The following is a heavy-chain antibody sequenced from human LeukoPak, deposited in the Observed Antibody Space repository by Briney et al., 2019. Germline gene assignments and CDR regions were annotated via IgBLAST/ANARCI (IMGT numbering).Heavy chain of an antibody. CDR1: GYIFTSYW. J-gene: IGHJ4*02. CDR2: IYTGDSDT. D-gene: IGHD3-22*01. Sequence: GASLLISCDGSGYIFTSYWIGWGRQLPGKGLECMGIIYTGDSDTRYSPSFQGQVTISADKSISPAYLQWSRLKASDTAMYYCARQGGDSSGYYPRLFDYWGRGTLVSVSS. V-gene: IGHV5-51*01. CDR3: ARQGGDSSGYYPRLFDY.